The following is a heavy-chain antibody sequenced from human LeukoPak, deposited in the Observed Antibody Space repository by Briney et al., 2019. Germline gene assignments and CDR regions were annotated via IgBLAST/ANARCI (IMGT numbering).Heavy chain of an antibody. CDR1: GGSISSGSYY. J-gene: IGHJ6*03. V-gene: IGHV4-61*02. Sequence: SQTLSLTCTVSGGSISSGSYYWSWIRQPAGKGLEWIGRIYTSGSTNYNPSLKSRVTISVDTSKNQFSLKLSSVTAADTAVYYCARVTIAAAGYYYMDVWGEGTTVTVSS. CDR2: IYTSGST. CDR3: ARVTIAAAGYYYMDV. D-gene: IGHD6-13*01.